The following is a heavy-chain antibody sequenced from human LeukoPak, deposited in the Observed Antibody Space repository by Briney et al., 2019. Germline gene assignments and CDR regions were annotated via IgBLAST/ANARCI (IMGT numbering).Heavy chain of an antibody. Sequence: PGGSLRLSCAASGFTFSSYWMHWVRHAPGKGLVWVSRINSDGCSTSYADSVKGRFTISRDNAKNTLYLQMNSLRAEDTAVYYCARDDDYGGSVDYWGQGTLVTVSS. CDR2: INSDGCST. D-gene: IGHD4-23*01. CDR1: GFTFSSYW. J-gene: IGHJ4*01. CDR3: ARDDDYGGSVDY. V-gene: IGHV3-74*01.